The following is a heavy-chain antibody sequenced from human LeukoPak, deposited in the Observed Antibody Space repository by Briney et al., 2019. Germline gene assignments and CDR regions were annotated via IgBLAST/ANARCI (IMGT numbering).Heavy chain of an antibody. Sequence: PSETLSLTCTVSGGSISSYYWSWIRQPPGKGLEWIWYIYTSGSTNYNPSLKSRVTISVDTSKNQFSLKLSSVTAADTAVYYCARHGAGRLDYWGQGTLVTVSS. J-gene: IGHJ4*02. V-gene: IGHV4-4*09. CDR2: IYTSGST. CDR1: GGSISSYY. D-gene: IGHD6-19*01. CDR3: ARHGAGRLDY.